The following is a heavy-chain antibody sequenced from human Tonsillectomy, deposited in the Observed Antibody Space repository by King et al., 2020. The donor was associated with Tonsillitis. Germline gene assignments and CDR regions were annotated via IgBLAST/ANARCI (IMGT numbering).Heavy chain of an antibody. CDR2: IYPADSDT. CDR1: GYRFTTYW. Sequence: VQLVESGAEVKKPGESLKISCKGSGYRFTTYWIGWVRQMPGKGLEWMGIIYPADSDTTYSPSFQGQVNISADKSSSTAYLQWSSLKASDSAMYYCARLGGGHNVGAGYYYYGMDVWGQGTTVTVSS. CDR3: ARLGGGHNVGAGYYYYGMDV. V-gene: IGHV5-51*01. D-gene: IGHD3-16*01. J-gene: IGHJ6*02.